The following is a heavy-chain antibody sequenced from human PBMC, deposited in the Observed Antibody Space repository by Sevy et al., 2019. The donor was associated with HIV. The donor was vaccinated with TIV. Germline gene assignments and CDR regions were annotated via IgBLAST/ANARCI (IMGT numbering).Heavy chain of an antibody. J-gene: IGHJ4*02. Sequence: SETLSLTCAVYCGSFSGYYWSWIRQPPGKGLEWIGEINHSGSTNYNPSLKSRVTISVDTSKNQFSLKLSSVTAADTAVYYCARIRSGDYIWGSYRSYFDYWGQGTLVTVSS. CDR2: INHSGST. CDR1: CGSFSGYY. D-gene: IGHD3-16*02. CDR3: ARIRSGDYIWGSYRSYFDY. V-gene: IGHV4-34*01.